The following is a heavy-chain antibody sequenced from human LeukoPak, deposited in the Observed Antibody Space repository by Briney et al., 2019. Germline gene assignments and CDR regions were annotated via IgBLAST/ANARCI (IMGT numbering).Heavy chain of an antibody. CDR2: ISGSGGST. J-gene: IGHJ4*02. D-gene: IGHD6-13*01. V-gene: IGHV3-23*01. Sequence: GSLRLSCAASGFTFSSYAMSWVCQAPGKGLEWVSAISGSGGSTYYADSVKGRFTISRDNSKNTLYLQMNSLRAEDTAVYYCAKDSKVAAAGLGGYFDYWGQGTLVTVSS. CDR1: GFTFSSYA. CDR3: AKDSKVAAAGLGGYFDY.